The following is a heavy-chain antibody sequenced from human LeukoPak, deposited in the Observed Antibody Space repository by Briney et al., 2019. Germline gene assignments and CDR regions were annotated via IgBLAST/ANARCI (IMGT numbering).Heavy chain of an antibody. J-gene: IGHJ4*02. CDR3: AKESSDIIVVPVGNFDY. CDR2: IRYDETNK. V-gene: IGHV3-30*02. D-gene: IGHD2-2*01. Sequence: SGGSLRLSCAASGFTFSTYGMHWVRQAPGKGLEWVAFIRYDETNKYYADSVKGRFTISRDNSKNTLYLQMNSLRAEDTAVYYCAKESSDIIVVPVGNFDYWGQGTLVTVSS. CDR1: GFTFSTYG.